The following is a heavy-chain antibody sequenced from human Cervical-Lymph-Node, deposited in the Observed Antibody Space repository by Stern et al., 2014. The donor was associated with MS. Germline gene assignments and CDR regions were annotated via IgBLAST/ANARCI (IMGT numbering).Heavy chain of an antibody. Sequence: VQLVESGAEVKKPGSSVKVSCKASGGTFSSYAISWVRQAPGQGLEWMGGIIPTFGTANYATKVQGRVTITADESPSKVYMELSSLRSEDTAVYYCARGEVKEGLVRGMDVWGQGTTVTVSS. D-gene: IGHD6-13*01. CDR2: IIPTFGTA. CDR1: GGTFSSYA. J-gene: IGHJ6*02. V-gene: IGHV1-69*01. CDR3: ARGEVKEGLVRGMDV.